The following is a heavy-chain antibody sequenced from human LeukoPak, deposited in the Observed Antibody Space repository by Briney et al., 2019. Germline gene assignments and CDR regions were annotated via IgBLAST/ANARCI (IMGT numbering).Heavy chain of an antibody. CDR2: ISDSGANT. CDR3: AKSMTLQWRGFFDL. V-gene: IGHV3-23*01. J-gene: IGHJ2*01. Sequence: GSLRLSCAASGFTFSTYAMSWVRQAPGKGLEWVSTISDSGANTYYADSVRGRFTISRDNSKNTLYLQKNSLRADDAAIYYCAKSMTLQWRGFFDLWGRGTHVTVSS. D-gene: IGHD6-19*01. CDR1: GFTFSTYA.